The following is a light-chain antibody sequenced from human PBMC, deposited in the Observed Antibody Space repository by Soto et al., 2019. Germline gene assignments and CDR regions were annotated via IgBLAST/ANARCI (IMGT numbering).Light chain of an antibody. CDR2: VAS. J-gene: IGKJ4*01. CDR3: QQYDNLLALT. Sequence: DIQMTQSPSSLSASVGDRVTIACQASQDISKYLNWYQFRPGQAPKLLIYVASNLETGVPSRFRGSGSGTHFSLTITSLQPEDVATYYCQQYDNLLALTFGGGTKVQIK. V-gene: IGKV1-33*01. CDR1: QDISKY.